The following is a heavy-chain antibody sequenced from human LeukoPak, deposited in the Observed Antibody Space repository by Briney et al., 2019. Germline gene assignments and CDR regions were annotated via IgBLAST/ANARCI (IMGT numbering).Heavy chain of an antibody. Sequence: GGSLRLSCAASGFTFSSYSMNWVRQAPGKGLEWVSSISSSSSYIYYADSVKGRFTISRDNAKNSLYLQMNSLRAEDTAVYCCARVLVLAPDYWGQGTLVTVSS. J-gene: IGHJ4*02. CDR3: ARVLVLAPDY. D-gene: IGHD3-3*01. CDR2: ISSSSSYI. V-gene: IGHV3-21*01. CDR1: GFTFSSYS.